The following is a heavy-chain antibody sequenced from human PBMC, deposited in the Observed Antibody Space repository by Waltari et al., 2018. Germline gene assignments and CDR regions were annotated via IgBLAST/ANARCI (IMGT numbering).Heavy chain of an antibody. CDR3: ATSFRGKFDF. J-gene: IGHJ4*02. D-gene: IGHD3-16*01. Sequence: EVQLLESGGGLVQPGGSLRLSCGASGFTFSKSGMTWVRQTPGKGLDWVATITDTGGSTFYADSVKGRFAISRDNSKNTLYLQMSSLRAGDTAVYYCATSFRGKFDFWGQGTLVTVSS. CDR2: ITDTGGST. V-gene: IGHV3-23*01. CDR1: GFTFSKSG.